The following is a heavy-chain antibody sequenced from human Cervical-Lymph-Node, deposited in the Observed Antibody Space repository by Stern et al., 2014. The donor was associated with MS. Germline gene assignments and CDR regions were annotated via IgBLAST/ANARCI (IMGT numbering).Heavy chain of an antibody. D-gene: IGHD2-8*01. V-gene: IGHV1-18*01. CDR1: GYTFTSYG. CDR2: ISAYNGNT. J-gene: IGHJ4*02. Sequence: VQLVESGAEVKKPGASVKVSCKASGYTFTSYGISWVRQAPGQGLEWMGWISAYNGNTNYAQKLQGRVTMTTDTSTSTAYMELRSLRSDYTAVYYCATTAYCTNGVCPDFDYWGQGTLVTVSS. CDR3: ATTAYCTNGVCPDFDY.